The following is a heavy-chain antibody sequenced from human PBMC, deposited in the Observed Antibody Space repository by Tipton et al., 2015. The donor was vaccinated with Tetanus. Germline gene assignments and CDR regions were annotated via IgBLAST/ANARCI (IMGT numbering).Heavy chain of an antibody. J-gene: IGHJ4*02. CDR3: ARIRQVGKPGPFFDY. Sequence: TLSLTCTVSGGSINSYYWSWIRQPPWKGLEWIGYIYYSGCTNYNPSLRSRVTISVDTSKNQFSLKLSSVTAADTAVYYCARIRQVGKPGPFFDYWGQGTLVTVSS. D-gene: IGHD7-27*01. CDR2: IYYSGCT. CDR1: GGSINSYY. V-gene: IGHV4-59*01.